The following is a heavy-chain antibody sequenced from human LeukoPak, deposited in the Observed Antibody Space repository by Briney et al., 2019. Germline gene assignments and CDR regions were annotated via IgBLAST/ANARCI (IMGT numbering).Heavy chain of an antibody. D-gene: IGHD2-2*03. Sequence: PGGSLRLSCAASGFTFSSYWMHWVRQAPGKGLVWVSRINSDGSSTSYADSVKGRFTISRDNAKNTLYLQMNSLRAEDTAVYYCARGMGIVVVPAAVRWFDPWGQGTLVTVSS. CDR1: GFTFSSYW. J-gene: IGHJ5*02. CDR3: ARGMGIVVVPAAVRWFDP. CDR2: INSDGSST. V-gene: IGHV3-74*01.